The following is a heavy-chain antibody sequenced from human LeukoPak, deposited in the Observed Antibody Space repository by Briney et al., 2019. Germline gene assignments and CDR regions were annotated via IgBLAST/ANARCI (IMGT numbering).Heavy chain of an antibody. CDR1: GFTVSSYE. D-gene: IGHD3-10*02. J-gene: IGHJ6*04. CDR2: ISSSGSTI. V-gene: IGHV3-48*03. Sequence: GGSLRLSCAASGFTVSSYEMNWVRQAPGKGLEWVSYISSSGSTIYYADSVKGRFTISRDNDKNSLYLQMNSLRAEDTAVYYCAELGITMIGGVWGKGTTVTVSS. CDR3: AELGITMIGGV.